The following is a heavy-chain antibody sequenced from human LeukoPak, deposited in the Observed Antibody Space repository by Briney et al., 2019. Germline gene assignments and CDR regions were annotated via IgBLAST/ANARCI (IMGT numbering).Heavy chain of an antibody. V-gene: IGHV1-69*05. D-gene: IGHD3-22*01. CDR2: IIPIFGTA. J-gene: IGHJ5*02. Sequence: SVKVSCKASGGTFSSYAISWVRQAPGQGLEWMGGIIPIFGTANYAQKFQGRVTITTDESTSTAYMELSSLRSEDTAVYYCARGPVYYYDSSGYSTWGQGTLVTVSS. CDR3: ARGPVYYYDSSGYST. CDR1: GGTFSSYA.